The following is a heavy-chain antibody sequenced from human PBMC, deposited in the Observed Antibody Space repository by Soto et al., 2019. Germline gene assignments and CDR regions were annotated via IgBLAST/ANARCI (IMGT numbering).Heavy chain of an antibody. CDR3: ATVFEH. CDR2: VDSAGSGT. J-gene: IGHJ4*02. Sequence: VPLVESGGGSVQPGGSLRLSCVASGLTFSGFWMHWVRQVPGKGLVWVARVDSAGSGTSYADSVKGRFTISRDHAKNTLSLQMDSLRFEDTAVYYCATVFEHWGQGIPVTVSS. CDR1: GLTFSGFW. V-gene: IGHV3-74*01.